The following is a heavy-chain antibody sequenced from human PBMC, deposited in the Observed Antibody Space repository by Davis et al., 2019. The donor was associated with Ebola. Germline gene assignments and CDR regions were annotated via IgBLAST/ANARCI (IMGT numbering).Heavy chain of an antibody. CDR1: GDSISSYY. CDR3: ARSRRGGSYSHFVPGWWDY. Sequence: PSETLSLTCTVSGDSISSYYWSWIRQPPGKGLEWIGEINHSGSTNYNPSLKSRVTISVDTSRNQFSLKLSSVIAADTAVYYCARSRRGGSYSHFVPGWWDYWGQGTLVTVSS. J-gene: IGHJ4*02. CDR2: INHSGST. V-gene: IGHV4-34*01. D-gene: IGHD1-26*01.